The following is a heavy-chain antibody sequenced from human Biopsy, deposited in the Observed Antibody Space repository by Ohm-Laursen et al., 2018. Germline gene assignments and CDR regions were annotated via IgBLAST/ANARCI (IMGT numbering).Heavy chain of an antibody. CDR3: ARDRGYYSDRTVPGYFDL. D-gene: IGHD3-22*01. CDR2: VYYTGST. V-gene: IGHV4-59*12. Sequence: TLSLTCTVSGDSISSYYWSWIRQPPGKGLQWIGYVYYTGSTDYNPSLQSRVTISVDTSKYHFSLRLRSVTPADTAIYYCARDRGYYSDRTVPGYFDLWGRGTLVTVSS. CDR1: GDSISSYY. J-gene: IGHJ2*01.